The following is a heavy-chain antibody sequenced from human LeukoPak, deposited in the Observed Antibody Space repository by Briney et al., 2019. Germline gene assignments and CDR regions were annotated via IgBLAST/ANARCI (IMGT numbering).Heavy chain of an antibody. Sequence: SETLSLTCTVSGXSISSNSYYWGWIRQPPGKGMEWIGSIYYSGSTYYNPSLDSRVAISIDMSKNHFSLKLRSVTAADTAVYYCARTTVSWGNWFDPWGQGILVTVSS. CDR1: GXSISSNSYY. D-gene: IGHD4-17*01. CDR2: IYYSGST. J-gene: IGHJ5*02. CDR3: ARTTVSWGNWFDP. V-gene: IGHV4-39*02.